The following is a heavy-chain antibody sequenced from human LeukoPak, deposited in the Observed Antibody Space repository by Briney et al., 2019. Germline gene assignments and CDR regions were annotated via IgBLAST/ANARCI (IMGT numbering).Heavy chain of an antibody. CDR3: ASNYDSYDY. CDR2: IYYSGST. D-gene: IGHD3-22*01. CDR1: GGSISSSGYY. Sequence: SETLSLTCTVSGGSISSSGYYWGWIRQPPGKGLEWIGSIYYSGSTYYNPSLKSRVTISVDTSKNQFSLKLSSVTAADTAVYYCASNYDSYDYWGQGTLVTVSS. J-gene: IGHJ4*02. V-gene: IGHV4-39*01.